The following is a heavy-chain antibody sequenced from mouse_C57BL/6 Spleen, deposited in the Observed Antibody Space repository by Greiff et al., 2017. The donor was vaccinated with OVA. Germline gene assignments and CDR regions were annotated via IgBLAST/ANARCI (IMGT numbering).Heavy chain of an antibody. CDR3: ARENITTVVAPYWYFDV. Sequence: EAQLQQSGPELVKPGASVKMSCKASGYTFTDYNMHWVKQSHGKSLEWIGYINPNNGGTSYNQKFKGKATLTVNKSSSTAYMELRSLTSEDSAVYYCARENITTVVAPYWYFDVWGTGTTVTVSS. D-gene: IGHD1-1*01. CDR2: INPNNGGT. CDR1: GYTFTDYN. J-gene: IGHJ1*03. V-gene: IGHV1-22*01.